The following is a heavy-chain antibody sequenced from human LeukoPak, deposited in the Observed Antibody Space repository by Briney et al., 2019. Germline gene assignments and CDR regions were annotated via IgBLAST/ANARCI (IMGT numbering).Heavy chain of an antibody. V-gene: IGHV4-39*01. CDR2: IYYSGST. D-gene: IGHD2-21*01. CDR3: ARREGPLFDY. CDR1: GGSISSSSYY. Sequence: SETLSLTCTVSGGSISSSSYYWGWIRQPPGKGLEWIGSIYYSGSTYYNPSLKSRVTISVDTSKNQFSLKLSSVTAADTAVYYCARREGPLFDYWGQGTLVTVSS. J-gene: IGHJ4*02.